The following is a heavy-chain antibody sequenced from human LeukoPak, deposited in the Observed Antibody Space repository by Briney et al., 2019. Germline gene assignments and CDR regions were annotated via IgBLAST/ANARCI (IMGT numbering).Heavy chain of an antibody. CDR2: IYSGGST. CDR1: GFTVSSND. V-gene: IGHV3-66*01. CDR3: ARGAGAYNYYAMDV. D-gene: IGHD6-19*01. Sequence: GGSLRLSCAASGFTVSSNDMNWVRQAPGKGLEWVSVIYSGGSTFSVDSVKGRFTISRDNSKNTLYLQMNSLRAEDTALYHCARGAGAYNYYAMDVWGQGTTVTVSS. J-gene: IGHJ6*02.